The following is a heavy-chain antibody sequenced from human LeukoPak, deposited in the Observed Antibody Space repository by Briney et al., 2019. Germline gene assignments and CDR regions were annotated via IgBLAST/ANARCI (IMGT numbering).Heavy chain of an antibody. CDR2: VDYTGET. V-gene: IGHV4-39*07. J-gene: IGHJ4*02. CDR3: VRVRGREGYFDS. Sequence: WVRQPPGKDLEGIASVDYTGETYYNPPLKSRVTISVDTSKNQFFLRLTTVTAADTAVYYCVRVRGREGYFDSWGRGILVTVSS.